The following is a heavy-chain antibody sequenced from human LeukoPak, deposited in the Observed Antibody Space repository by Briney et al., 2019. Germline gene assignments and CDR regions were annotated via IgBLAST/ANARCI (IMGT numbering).Heavy chain of an antibody. J-gene: IGHJ5*01. Sequence: GGSLTLSCAASGFTFRSYSMNWVRQAPGKGLEWVSSISHSSSSYIYYADSLKGRFTISRDNAKSSLYLQMNSLRAEDTAVYYCARDFSGSYQTRGWFDSWGQGTLVTVSS. D-gene: IGHD3-16*02. CDR3: ARDFSGSYQTRGWFDS. V-gene: IGHV3-21*01. CDR2: ISHSSSSYI. CDR1: GFTFRSYS.